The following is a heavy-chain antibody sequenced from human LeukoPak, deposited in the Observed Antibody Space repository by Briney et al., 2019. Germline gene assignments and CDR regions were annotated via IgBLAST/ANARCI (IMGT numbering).Heavy chain of an antibody. D-gene: IGHD2-2*01. CDR2: IYPGDSDT. J-gene: IGHJ6*02. CDR1: GYSFTSYW. V-gene: IGHV5-51*01. Sequence: GESLKISCKGSGYSFTSYWIGWVRQMPGKGLEWMGIIYPGDSDTSYSPSFQGQVTISADKSISTAYLQWSSLKASDTAMYYCASCVWGYCSSTSCYGGGPSYYYYGMDVWGQGTTVTVSS. CDR3: ASCVWGYCSSTSCYGGGPSYYYYGMDV.